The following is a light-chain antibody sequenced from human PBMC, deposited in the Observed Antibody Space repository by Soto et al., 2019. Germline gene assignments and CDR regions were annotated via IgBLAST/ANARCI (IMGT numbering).Light chain of an antibody. CDR3: QHYNNWPPWT. Sequence: EIVMTQSPATLSVSPGERATLSCRASQSVSINLAWYQQKPGQAPRLLIYGASTRATGIPARFSGSGSGTEFTRTINSLQSEDFAVYYCQHYNNWPPWTFGQGTKVEIK. V-gene: IGKV3-15*01. J-gene: IGKJ1*01. CDR2: GAS. CDR1: QSVSIN.